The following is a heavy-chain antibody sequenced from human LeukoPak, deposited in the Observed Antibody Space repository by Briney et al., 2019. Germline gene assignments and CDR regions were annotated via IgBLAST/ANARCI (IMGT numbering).Heavy chain of an antibody. D-gene: IGHD2-15*01. CDR1: GXSISSYY. V-gene: IGHV4-59*08. CDR3: ARLGLPNAFDI. J-gene: IGHJ3*02. Sequence: KPSETLSLTCTVSGXSISSYYWSWIRQPPGKGLEYIGYVSNSGSTNYNPYLKGRVTISADTSKTQFSLKLSSVTAADPAVYFCARLGLPNAFDIWGQGTMVTVS. CDR2: VSNSGST.